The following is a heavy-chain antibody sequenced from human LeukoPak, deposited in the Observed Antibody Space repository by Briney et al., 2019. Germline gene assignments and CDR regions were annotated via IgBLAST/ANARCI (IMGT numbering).Heavy chain of an antibody. Sequence: SQTLSLTCALSGDIFSSNSAAWNWIRQSPSRGLEWLVRTYYRSKWYNDYAVSVKSRITINPDTSKNQFSLQLNSVTPEDTAVYYCARVVTILGNWFDPWGQGTLVTVSS. CDR3: ARVVTILGNWFDP. J-gene: IGHJ5*02. D-gene: IGHD3-3*01. CDR2: TYYRSKWYN. V-gene: IGHV6-1*01. CDR1: GDIFSSNSAA.